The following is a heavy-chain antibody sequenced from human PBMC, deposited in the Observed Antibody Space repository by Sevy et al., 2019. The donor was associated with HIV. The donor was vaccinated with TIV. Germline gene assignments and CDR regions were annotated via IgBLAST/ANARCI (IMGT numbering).Heavy chain of an antibody. Sequence: SETLSLTCTVSGGSISSYYWSWIRQPPGKGLEWIGYIYYSGSTNYNPSLKSRVIISVDTSKNQFSLKLSSVTAADTAVYYCALQGGYCSSTSCFDFDYWGQGTLVTVSS. CDR1: GGSISSYY. CDR2: IYYSGST. CDR3: ALQGGYCSSTSCFDFDY. J-gene: IGHJ4*02. V-gene: IGHV4-59*12. D-gene: IGHD2-2*01.